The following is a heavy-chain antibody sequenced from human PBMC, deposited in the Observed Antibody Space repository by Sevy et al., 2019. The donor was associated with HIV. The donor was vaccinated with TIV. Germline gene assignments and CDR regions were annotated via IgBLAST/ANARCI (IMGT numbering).Heavy chain of an antibody. CDR2: INHSGST. J-gene: IGHJ6*02. D-gene: IGHD6-6*01. CDR1: GGSFSGYY. Sequence: SETLSLTCAVYGGSFSGYYWSWIRQPPGKGLEWIGEINHSGSTNYNPSLKSRVTISVDTSKNQFSLKLSSVTAADTAAYYCARAAARPRGDYYGMDVWGQGTTVTVSS. V-gene: IGHV4-34*01. CDR3: ARAAARPRGDYYGMDV.